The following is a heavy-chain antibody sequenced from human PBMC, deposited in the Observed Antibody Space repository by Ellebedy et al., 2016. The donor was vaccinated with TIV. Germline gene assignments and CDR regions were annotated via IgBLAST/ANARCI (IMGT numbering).Heavy chain of an antibody. CDR3: ASHDSSSWTPKR. D-gene: IGHD6-13*01. CDR2: ISITSDTK. Sequence: GGSLRLSXAASGFDFSDYDMTWIRQVPGKGLEWLSEISITSDTKYYADNVEGRFTISRDNAKNSLYLQMDSLRAEDTAVYYCASHDSSSWTPKRWGHGTLVTVSS. V-gene: IGHV3-11*04. CDR1: GFDFSDYD. J-gene: IGHJ4*01.